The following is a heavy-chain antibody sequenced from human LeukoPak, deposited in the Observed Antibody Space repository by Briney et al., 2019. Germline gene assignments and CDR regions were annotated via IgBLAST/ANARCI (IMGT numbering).Heavy chain of an antibody. CDR2: IRSKANSYAT. CDR3: VKAEQWLVHPLAEYFQH. CDR1: GFTFSGSA. V-gene: IGHV3-73*01. J-gene: IGHJ1*01. Sequence: GGSLRLSCAASGFTFSGSAMHWVRQASGKGLEWVGRIRSKANSYATAYAASVKGRFTISRDDSKNTAYLQMNSLKTEDTAVYYCVKAEQWLVHPLAEYFQHWGQGTLVTVSS. D-gene: IGHD6-19*01.